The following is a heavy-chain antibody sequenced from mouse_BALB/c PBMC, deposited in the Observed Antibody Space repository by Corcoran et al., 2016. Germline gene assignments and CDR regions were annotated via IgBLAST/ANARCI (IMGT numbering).Heavy chain of an antibody. CDR3: TREPYAMDY. CDR1: GYTFTNYG. Sequence: QIQFVQSGPELKKPGETVKISCKASGYTFTNYGMNWVKQAPGKDLKWMGRINTYTGEPTYADDFKGRFAFSLETSASTAYLQINNLKNEDMATYFCTREPYAMDYWGQGTSVTVSS. V-gene: IGHV9-1*02. J-gene: IGHJ4*01. CDR2: INTYTGEP.